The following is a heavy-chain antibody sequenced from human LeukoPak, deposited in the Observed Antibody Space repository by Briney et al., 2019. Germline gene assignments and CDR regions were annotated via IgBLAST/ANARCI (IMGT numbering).Heavy chain of an antibody. J-gene: IGHJ5*02. D-gene: IGHD3-22*01. CDR3: ARAAVPANYYDSSGTPRWFDP. CDR1: GGSFSGYY. V-gene: IGHV4-34*01. Sequence: PSETLSLTCAVYGGSFSGYYWRWIRQPPGKGLEWIGEINHSGSNNYNPSLKSRVTISVDTSKQQYSLKLSSVTDADTAVYYCARAAVPANYYDSSGTPRWFDPWGQGTLVTVSS. CDR2: INHSGSN.